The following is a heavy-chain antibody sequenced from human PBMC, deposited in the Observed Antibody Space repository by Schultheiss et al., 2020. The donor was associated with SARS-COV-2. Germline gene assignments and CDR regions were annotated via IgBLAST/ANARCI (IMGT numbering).Heavy chain of an antibody. CDR1: GFTFSSYA. J-gene: IGHJ6*02. Sequence: GGSLRLSCAASGFTFSSYAMSWVRQAPGKGMEWVSAISGSGGSKYYADSVKGRFTISRDNSKNSLYLQMNSLRAEDTAVYYCARVAAVGYGMDVWGQGTTVTVSS. V-gene: IGHV3-23*01. CDR3: ARVAAVGYGMDV. D-gene: IGHD4-23*01. CDR2: ISGSGGSK.